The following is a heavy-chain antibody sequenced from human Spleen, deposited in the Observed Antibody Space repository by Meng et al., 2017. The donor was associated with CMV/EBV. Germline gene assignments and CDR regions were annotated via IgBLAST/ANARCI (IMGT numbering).Heavy chain of an antibody. Sequence: GSLRLSCAAYGGSFSGYYWTWIRQPPGKGLEWIGDINHSGSTNINPSLKSRVTISVDTSKRLVSLKLTSVTAADTAVYYCARLRGGGTYYYYYGMDVWGQGTTVTVS. V-gene: IGHV4-34*01. D-gene: IGHD1-1*01. CDR3: ARLRGGGTYYYYYGMDV. J-gene: IGHJ6*02. CDR2: INHSGST. CDR1: GGSFSGYY.